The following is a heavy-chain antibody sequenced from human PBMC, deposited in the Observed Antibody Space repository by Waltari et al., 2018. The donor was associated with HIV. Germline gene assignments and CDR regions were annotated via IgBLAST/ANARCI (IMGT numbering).Heavy chain of an antibody. J-gene: IGHJ4*02. CDR3: ARDRQGTVTKDFDY. CDR2: ISSSSTFI. CDR1: GFTFSRYL. D-gene: IGHD4-17*01. V-gene: IGHV3-21*01. Sequence: EVQLVESGGGLVKPGGSLRLSCAASGFTFSRYLMNWVRQAPGKGLEWVSSISSSSTFIYYADSVKGRFTISRDNAKNSLYLQMNSLRAEDTAVYYCARDRQGTVTKDFDYWGQGTLVTVSS.